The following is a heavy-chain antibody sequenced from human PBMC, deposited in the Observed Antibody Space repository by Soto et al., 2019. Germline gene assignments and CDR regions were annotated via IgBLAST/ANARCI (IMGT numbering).Heavy chain of an antibody. V-gene: IGHV4-34*01. CDR2: INHSRST. CDR1: GGSFSGYY. CDR3: ARGIRYYDYAWGSYPRYYFDY. Sequence: SETLSLTCAVYGGSFSGYYWSWIRQPPGKGLEWIGEINHSRSTNYNPSLKSRVTISVDTSKNQFSLKLSSVTAADTAVYYCARGIRYYDYAWGSYPRYYFDYWGQGTLVTVSS. J-gene: IGHJ4*02. D-gene: IGHD3-16*02.